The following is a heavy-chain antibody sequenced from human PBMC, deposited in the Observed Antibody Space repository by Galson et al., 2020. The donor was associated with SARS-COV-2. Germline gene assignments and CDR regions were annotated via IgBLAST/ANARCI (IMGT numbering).Heavy chain of an antibody. CDR2: ISSSSSYI. D-gene: IGHD6-13*01. V-gene: IGHV3-21*01. CDR1: GFTFSSYS. Sequence: NSGGSLRLSCAASGFTFSSYSMNWVRQAPGKGLEWVSSISSSSSYIYYADSVKGRFTISRDNAKNSLYLQMNSLRAEDTAVYYCARDITHSSSFPTYYYYGMDVWGQGTTVTVSS. J-gene: IGHJ6*02. CDR3: ARDITHSSSFPTYYYYGMDV.